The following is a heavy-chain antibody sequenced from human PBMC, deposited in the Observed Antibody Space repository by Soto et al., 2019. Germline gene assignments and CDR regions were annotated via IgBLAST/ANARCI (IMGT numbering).Heavy chain of an antibody. D-gene: IGHD5-12*01. J-gene: IGHJ4*02. V-gene: IGHV1-69*12. CDR3: ASGIQMWLRRINNGYSG. CDR2: IIPMFGTA. CDR1: GGTFSTYA. Sequence: QVQLVQSGAEVKKPESSVKVSCKAPGGTFSTYAIIWVRQAPGQGLEWMGGIIPMFGTANYEQRFQDRVTITADESTNTVYTELSSLGSEDTAVYFCASGIQMWLRRINNGYSGWGQGTLVTVSS.